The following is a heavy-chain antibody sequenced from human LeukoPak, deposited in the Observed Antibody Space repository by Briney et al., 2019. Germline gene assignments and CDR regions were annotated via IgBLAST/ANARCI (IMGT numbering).Heavy chain of an antibody. Sequence: GGSLRLSCAASGFTVSSNYMSWVRQAPGKGLEWVSVIYSGGSTYYADSVKGRFTISRDNSKNTLYLQMNSLRAEDTAVYYCAKDPMGDPPGYWGQGTLVTVSS. CDR1: GFTVSSNY. CDR2: IYSGGST. V-gene: IGHV3-53*05. D-gene: IGHD2-21*02. CDR3: AKDPMGDPPGY. J-gene: IGHJ4*02.